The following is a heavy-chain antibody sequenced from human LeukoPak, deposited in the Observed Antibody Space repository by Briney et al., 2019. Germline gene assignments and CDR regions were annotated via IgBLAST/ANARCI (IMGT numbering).Heavy chain of an antibody. V-gene: IGHV1-46*01. CDR2: INPSGGST. CDR3: ARARWELPNYYYYYMDV. CDR1: GYTFTSYY. Sequence: ASVKVSCKASGYTFTSYYMHWVRQAPGQGLEWMGIINPSGGSTSYAQKFQGRVTMTRDTSTSTVYMELSSLRSEDTAVYYCARARWELPNYYYYYMDVWGKGTTVTISS. D-gene: IGHD1-26*01. J-gene: IGHJ6*03.